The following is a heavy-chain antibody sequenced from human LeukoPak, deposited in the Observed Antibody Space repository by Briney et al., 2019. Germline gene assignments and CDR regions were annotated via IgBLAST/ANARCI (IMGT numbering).Heavy chain of an antibody. CDR3: AKGDSSSWYGGYFDY. Sequence: GGSLRLSCAVSGFTFSSYGMHWVRQAPGKGLEWVAFIRYDGSNKYYADSVKGRFTISRDNSKNTLYLQMNSLRAEDTAVYYCAKGDSSSWYGGYFDYWGQGTLVTVSS. CDR1: GFTFSSYG. D-gene: IGHD6-13*01. V-gene: IGHV3-30*02. J-gene: IGHJ4*02. CDR2: IRYDGSNK.